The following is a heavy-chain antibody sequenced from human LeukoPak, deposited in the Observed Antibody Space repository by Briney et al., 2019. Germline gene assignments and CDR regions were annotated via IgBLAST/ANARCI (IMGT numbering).Heavy chain of an antibody. CDR3: AGSGYDSNYYYYGMDV. V-gene: IGHV4-59*12. Sequence: SETLSLTCTVSGGSISGYYWSWIRQPPGKGLEWIGYIYYSGSTKYNPSLKSRVTTSVDTSKNQFSLKLSSVTAADTAVYYCAGSGYDSNYYYYGMDVWGQGTTVTVSS. J-gene: IGHJ6*02. CDR2: IYYSGST. D-gene: IGHD5-12*01. CDR1: GGSISGYY.